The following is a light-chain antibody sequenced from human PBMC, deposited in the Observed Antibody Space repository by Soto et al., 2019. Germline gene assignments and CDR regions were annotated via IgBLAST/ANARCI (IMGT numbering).Light chain of an antibody. V-gene: IGKV3-20*01. Sequence: EIVLTQSPGTLSLSQVERATLSGRASQSVSSSYLAWYQQKPGQAPRLLIYGASSRATGIPDRFSGSGSGTDFTLTISRLEPEDFAVYYCQQYGSSPRTFGQGTKVDIK. CDR3: QQYGSSPRT. CDR1: QSVSSSY. J-gene: IGKJ1*01. CDR2: GAS.